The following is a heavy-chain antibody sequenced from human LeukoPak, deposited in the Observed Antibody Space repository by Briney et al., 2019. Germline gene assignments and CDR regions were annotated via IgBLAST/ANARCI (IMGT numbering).Heavy chain of an antibody. CDR2: ISSNGGST. CDR3: ARAGYSDAFDI. Sequence: TGGSLTLSCTASGFTFSSYAMHWVRQSPGKGLEYVSAISSNGGSTYYANSVKGRFTISRDNSKNTLYLQMGSLRAEDMAVYYCARAGYSDAFDIWGQGTMVTVSS. V-gene: IGHV3-64*01. J-gene: IGHJ3*02. CDR1: GFTFSSYA. D-gene: IGHD3-9*01.